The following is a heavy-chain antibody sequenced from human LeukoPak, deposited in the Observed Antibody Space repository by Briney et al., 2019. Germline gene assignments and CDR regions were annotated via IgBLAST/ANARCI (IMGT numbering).Heavy chain of an antibody. CDR2: ISAYNGNT. CDR3: ARVSTGVLRYFDWLSQSFDY. CDR1: GYTFTSYG. V-gene: IGHV1-18*01. J-gene: IGHJ4*02. D-gene: IGHD3-9*01. Sequence: ASVKVSCKASGYTFTSYGISWVRQAPGQGLEWMGWISAYNGNTNYAQKLQGSVTMTTDTSTSTAYMELRSLRSDDTAVYYCARVSTGVLRYFDWLSQSFDYWGQGTLVTVSS.